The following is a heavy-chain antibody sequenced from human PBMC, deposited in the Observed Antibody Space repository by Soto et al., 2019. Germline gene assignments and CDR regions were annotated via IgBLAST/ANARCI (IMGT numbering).Heavy chain of an antibody. Sequence: SVKVSCKASGGTFSSYAISWVRQAPGQGLEWMGGIIPIFGTANYAQKFQGRVTITADESTSIAYMELSSLRSEDTAVYYCARDTADFWSGPKGWFDPWGQGTLVTVSS. D-gene: IGHD3-3*01. V-gene: IGHV1-69*13. CDR1: GGTFSSYA. CDR2: IIPIFGTA. J-gene: IGHJ5*02. CDR3: ARDTADFWSGPKGWFDP.